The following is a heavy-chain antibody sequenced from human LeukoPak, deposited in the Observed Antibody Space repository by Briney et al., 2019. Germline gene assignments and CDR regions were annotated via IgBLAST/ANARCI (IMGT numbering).Heavy chain of an antibody. J-gene: IGHJ4*02. V-gene: IGHV1-8*01. Sequence: ASVNVSFKASGYTFTSYDINWVRQATGQGLEWMGWMNPNSGNTGYAQKFQGRVTMTRNTSISTAYMELSSLRSEDTAVYYCARGLGSSGEKTFDYWGQGTLVTVSS. CDR1: GYTFTSYD. CDR3: ARGLGSSGEKTFDY. D-gene: IGHD1-26*01. CDR2: MNPNSGNT.